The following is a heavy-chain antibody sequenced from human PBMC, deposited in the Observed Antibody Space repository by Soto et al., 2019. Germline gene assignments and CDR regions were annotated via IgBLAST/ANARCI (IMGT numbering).Heavy chain of an antibody. J-gene: IGHJ5*02. Sequence: VQLLESGGCLVQPGGSLRLSCAASGFTFSSYAMSWVRQAPGKGLEWVSAISGSGGSTYYADSVKGRFTISRDNSKNTLYLQMNSLRAEDTAVYYCAKDRGAARPLSPHRWFDPWGQGTLVTVSS. CDR3: AKDRGAARPLSPHRWFDP. V-gene: IGHV3-23*01. CDR1: GFTFSSYA. D-gene: IGHD6-6*01. CDR2: ISGSGGST.